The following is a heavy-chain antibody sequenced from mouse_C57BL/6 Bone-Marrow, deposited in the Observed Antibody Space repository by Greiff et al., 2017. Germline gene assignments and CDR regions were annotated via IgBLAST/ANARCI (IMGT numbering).Heavy chain of an antibody. Sequence: EVQVVESGGGLVKPGGSLKLSCAASGFTFSSYTMSWVRQTPEKRLAWVATISGGGGNTYYPDSVKGRFTISRDNAKNTLYLQMSSVRSEDTVLYYGGRRWGYYRDMDDWGKGTSVTVSS. D-gene: IGHD2-3*01. J-gene: IGHJ4*01. CDR1: GFTFSSYT. CDR3: GRRWGYYRDMDD. CDR2: ISGGGGNT. V-gene: IGHV5-9*01.